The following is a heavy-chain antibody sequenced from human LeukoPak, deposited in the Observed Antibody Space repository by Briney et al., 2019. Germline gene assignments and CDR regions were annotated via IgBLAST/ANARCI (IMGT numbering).Heavy chain of an antibody. V-gene: IGHV4-59*07. Sequence: SDTLSLTCTVSDGSNTHYDWRWVRQPPGKGLEFIGHVHYSGTANYNPSLRSRVTISIDTSKKHFFLKLKSVTAADTAVYYCARGYGDFRVEGRYFHSWGQGTLVTVSS. CDR2: VHYSGTA. D-gene: IGHD4-17*01. CDR3: ARGYGDFRVEGRYFHS. CDR1: DGSNTHYD. J-gene: IGHJ4*02.